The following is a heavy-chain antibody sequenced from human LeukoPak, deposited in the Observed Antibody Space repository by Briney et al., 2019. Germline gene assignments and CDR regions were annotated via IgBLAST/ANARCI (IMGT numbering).Heavy chain of an antibody. V-gene: IGHV1-2*02. J-gene: IGHJ6*03. D-gene: IGHD3-16*02. CDR3: AIVAPYYYYMDV. CDR2: INPNSGGT. Sequence: ASVKVSCKASGYTFTSYGISWVRQAPGQGLEWMGWINPNSGGTNYAQKFQGRVTMTRDTSISTAYMELSRLRSDDTAVYYCAIVAPYYYYMDVWGKGTTVTVSS. CDR1: GYTFTSYG.